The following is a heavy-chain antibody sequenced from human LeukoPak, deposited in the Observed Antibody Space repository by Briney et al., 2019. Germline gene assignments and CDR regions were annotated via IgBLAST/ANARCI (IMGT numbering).Heavy chain of an antibody. J-gene: IGHJ4*02. D-gene: IGHD6-13*01. CDR3: AIQGSYSSSWYYLDYFDY. Sequence: SETLSLTCTVSGGSISSSSYYWGWIRQPPGKGLEWIGSIYYSGSTYYNPSLKSRVTISVDTSKNQFSLKLSSVTAADTAVYYCAIQGSYSSSWYYLDYFDYWGQGTLVTVSS. V-gene: IGHV4-39*01. CDR1: GGSISSSSYY. CDR2: IYYSGST.